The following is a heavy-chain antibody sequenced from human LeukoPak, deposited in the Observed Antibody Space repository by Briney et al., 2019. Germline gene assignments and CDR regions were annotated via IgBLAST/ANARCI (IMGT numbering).Heavy chain of an antibody. V-gene: IGHV3-30*03. D-gene: IGHD3-3*01. J-gene: IGHJ4*02. CDR3: ARLDYDFWSGYTYFDY. Sequence: PGGSLRLSCAASGFTFGSYGMHWVRQAPGKGLEWVAVISYDGSNKYYADSVKGRFTISRDNSKNTLYLQMNSLRAEDTAVYYCARLDYDFWSGYTYFDYWGQGTLVTVSS. CDR1: GFTFGSYG. CDR2: ISYDGSNK.